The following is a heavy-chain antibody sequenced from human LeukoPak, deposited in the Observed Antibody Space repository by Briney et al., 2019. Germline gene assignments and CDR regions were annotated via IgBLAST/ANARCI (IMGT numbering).Heavy chain of an antibody. V-gene: IGHV3-49*04. CDR1: GFTFGDHA. CDR3: TRGPTQQWLYYGMDV. Sequence: GRSLRLSCTASGFTFGDHAMSWVRQAPGKGLEWVGFIRSKGYGGTTECAASVKGRFTISRDDSKSIAYLQMNGLKTEDTARYFCTRGPTQQWLYYGMDVWGQGTTVIVSS. D-gene: IGHD5-18*01. J-gene: IGHJ6*02. CDR2: IRSKGYGGTT.